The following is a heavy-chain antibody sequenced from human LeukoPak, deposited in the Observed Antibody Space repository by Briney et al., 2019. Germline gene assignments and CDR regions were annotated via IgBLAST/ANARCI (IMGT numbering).Heavy chain of an antibody. CDR2: IVVGSGNT. D-gene: IGHD1-26*01. J-gene: IGHJ4*02. Sequence: TSVKVSCKASGFTFTSSAMQWVRQARGQRLEWIGWIVVGSGNTNYAQKFQERVTITRDMSTSTAYMELSSLRSEDTAVYYCAADSGSCYGGIDYWGQGTLVTVSS. V-gene: IGHV1-58*02. CDR1: GFTFTSSA. CDR3: AADSGSCYGGIDY.